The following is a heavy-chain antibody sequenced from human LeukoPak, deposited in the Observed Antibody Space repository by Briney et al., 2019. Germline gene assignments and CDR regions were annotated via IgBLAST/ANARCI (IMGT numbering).Heavy chain of an antibody. CDR2: ISAYNGNT. J-gene: IGHJ5*02. CDR3: ARSVYCSGGSCYGWFDP. CDR1: GYTFTSYG. V-gene: IGHV1-18*01. Sequence: ASVKVSCKASGYTFTSYGISWVRQAPGQGLEWMGWISAYNGNTNYAQKLQGRVTMTTDTSTSTDYMELRSLRSDDTAVYYCARSVYCSGGSCYGWFDPWGQGTLVTVSS. D-gene: IGHD2-15*01.